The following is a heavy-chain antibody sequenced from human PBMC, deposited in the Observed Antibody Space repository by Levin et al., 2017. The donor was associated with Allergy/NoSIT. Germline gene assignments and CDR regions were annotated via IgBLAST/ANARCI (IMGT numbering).Heavy chain of an antibody. Sequence: SETLSLTCTVSGGSISSSSYYWGWIRQPPGKGLEWIGSIYYSGSTYYNPSLKSRVTISVDTSKNQFSLKLSSVTAADTAVYYCARHIIGGVADYDFWSGDHPLKGGFDYWGQGTLVTVSS. CDR3: ARHIIGGVADYDFWSGDHPLKGGFDY. CDR1: GGSISSSSYY. V-gene: IGHV4-39*01. D-gene: IGHD3-3*01. CDR2: IYYSGST. J-gene: IGHJ4*02.